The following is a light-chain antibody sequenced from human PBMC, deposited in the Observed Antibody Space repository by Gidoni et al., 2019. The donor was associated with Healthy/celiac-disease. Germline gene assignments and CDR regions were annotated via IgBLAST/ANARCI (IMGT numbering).Light chain of an antibody. V-gene: IGKV1-39*01. J-gene: IGKJ3*01. Sequence: DIQMTQSPSSLSASVGDRVTITCRASQSISSYLNWYQQKPGKAPKLLIYAASSLQSGVSSRFSGSGSGTDFTLTISSLQPEDFATYYCQQSYILFTFGPGTKVDIK. CDR2: AAS. CDR3: QQSYILFT. CDR1: QSISSY.